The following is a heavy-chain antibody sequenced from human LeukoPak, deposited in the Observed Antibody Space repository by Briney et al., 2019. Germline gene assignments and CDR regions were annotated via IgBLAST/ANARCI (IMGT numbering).Heavy chain of an antibody. Sequence: PGGSLRLSCAASGFIFSSYAMSWVRLAPGKGLEWISGISGSGGRTDYADSVKGRFTISRDNSKNTLYLQMNSLRAEDTAVYYCAKTALAVAGIVPVESELDYWGQGTLVTVSS. V-gene: IGHV3-23*01. CDR2: ISGSGGRT. CDR3: AKTALAVAGIVPVESELDY. J-gene: IGHJ4*02. CDR1: GFIFSSYA. D-gene: IGHD6-19*01.